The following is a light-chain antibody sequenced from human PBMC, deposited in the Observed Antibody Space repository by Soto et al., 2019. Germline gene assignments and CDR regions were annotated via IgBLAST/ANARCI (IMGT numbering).Light chain of an antibody. Sequence: AIQLTQPPSSLSASVGDRVTITCRASRDITTALGWYQHLPGKAPKVLIFAASTLYSGVPSRFSGSGSGTEFTLTISSLQPEDSGTYYCLHDYFYPLTFGGGTKVDIK. J-gene: IGKJ4*01. CDR3: LHDYFYPLT. CDR2: AAS. CDR1: RDITTA. V-gene: IGKV1-6*01.